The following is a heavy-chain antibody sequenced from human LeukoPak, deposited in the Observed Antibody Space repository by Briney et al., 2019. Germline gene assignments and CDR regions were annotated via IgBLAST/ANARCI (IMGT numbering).Heavy chain of an antibody. CDR3: ARVVPGSGYYPVPWYFDL. CDR2: IYYSGST. J-gene: IGHJ2*01. V-gene: IGHV4-39*07. D-gene: IGHD3-22*01. CDR1: GGSISSSSYY. Sequence: SETLSLTCTVSGGSISSSSYYWGWIRQPPGKGLEWIGSIYYSGSTYYNPSLKSRVTISVDTSKNQFSLKLSSVTAADTAVYYCARVVPGSGYYPVPWYFDLWGRGTLVTVSS.